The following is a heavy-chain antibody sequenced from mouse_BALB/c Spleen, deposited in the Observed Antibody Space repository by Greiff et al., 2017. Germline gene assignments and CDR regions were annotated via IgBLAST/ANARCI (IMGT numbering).Heavy chain of an antibody. CDR1: GFTFSSYA. D-gene: IGHD1-2*01. Sequence: EVQVVESGGGLVKPGGSLKLSCAASGFTFSSYAMSWVRQSPEKRLEWVAEISSGGSYTYYPDTVTGRLTISRDNAKNTLYLEMSSLRSEDTAMYYCARVFTTATFAYWGQGTLVTVSA. CDR3: ARVFTTATFAY. J-gene: IGHJ3*01. V-gene: IGHV5-9-4*01. CDR2: ISSGGSYT.